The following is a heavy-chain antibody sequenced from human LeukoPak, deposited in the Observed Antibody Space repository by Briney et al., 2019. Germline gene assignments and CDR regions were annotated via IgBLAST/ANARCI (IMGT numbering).Heavy chain of an antibody. CDR3: ARRRRGSRFDY. V-gene: IGHV4-34*01. Sequence: SETLSLTCAVYGGSFSGYYWSWIRQSPGKGLEWIGEINHSGSTHYNPSLKSRVNISVDTSKNQFSLKLSSVTAADTAVYYCARRRRGSRFDYWGQGTLVTVSS. CDR1: GGSFSGYY. D-gene: IGHD3-10*01. CDR2: INHSGST. J-gene: IGHJ4*02.